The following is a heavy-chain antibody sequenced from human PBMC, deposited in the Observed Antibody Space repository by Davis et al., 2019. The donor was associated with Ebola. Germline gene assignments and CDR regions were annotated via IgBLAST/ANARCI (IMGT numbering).Heavy chain of an antibody. V-gene: IGHV3-30*18. D-gene: IGHD4-23*01. Sequence: PGGSLRLSCAASGFTFSSYGMHWVRQAPGKGLEWVAVISYDGSNKYYADSVKGRFTISRDNSKNTLYLQMNSLRAEDTAVYYCAKVDGGNSVGYWGQGTLVTVSS. J-gene: IGHJ4*02. CDR3: AKVDGGNSVGY. CDR2: ISYDGSNK. CDR1: GFTFSSYG.